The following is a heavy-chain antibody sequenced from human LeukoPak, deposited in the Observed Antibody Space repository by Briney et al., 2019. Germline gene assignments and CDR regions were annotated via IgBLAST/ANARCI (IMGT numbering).Heavy chain of an antibody. D-gene: IGHD3-10*01. CDR1: GGSISSYF. CDR3: ARTIITERPGWYFDL. V-gene: IGHV4-39*01. Sequence: PSETLSLTCTVSGGSISSYFWGWVRQPPGKGLEWIGRIYYSGNTYYNPSPKSRVTISLDTSKNQFSLTLRSVNAAETGGYYRARTIITERPGWYFDLWGRGALVSVSS. J-gene: IGHJ2*01. CDR2: IYYSGNT.